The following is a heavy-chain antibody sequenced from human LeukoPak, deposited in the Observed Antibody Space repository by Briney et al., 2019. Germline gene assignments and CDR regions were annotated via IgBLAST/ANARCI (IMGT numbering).Heavy chain of an antibody. V-gene: IGHV4-31*03. D-gene: IGHD6-19*01. J-gene: IGHJ4*02. CDR2: IYYSGST. Sequence: SETLSLTCTVSGGSISSGGYYWSWIRQHPGKGLEWIGYIYYSGSTYYNPSLKSRVTISVDTSKNQFSLKLSSVTAADTAVYYCAGALTEQWLVGNWGQGTLATVSS. CDR1: GGSISSGGYY. CDR3: AGALTEQWLVGN.